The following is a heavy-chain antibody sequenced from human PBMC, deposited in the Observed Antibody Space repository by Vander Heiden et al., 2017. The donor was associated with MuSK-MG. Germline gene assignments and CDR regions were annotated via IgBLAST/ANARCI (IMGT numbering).Heavy chain of an antibody. D-gene: IGHD6-19*01. Sequence: EVQLVESGGGFVQPGGSLRLSCAASGFTFSSYWMHWVRQAPGKGLVWVSRISSDGSSTTYADSVKGRFTISRDNAKNTLYLQMNSLRAEDTAVYYCARGVSGWNNWFDPWGQGTLVTVSS. CDR2: ISSDGSST. CDR3: ARGVSGWNNWFDP. J-gene: IGHJ5*02. V-gene: IGHV3-74*01. CDR1: GFTFSSYW.